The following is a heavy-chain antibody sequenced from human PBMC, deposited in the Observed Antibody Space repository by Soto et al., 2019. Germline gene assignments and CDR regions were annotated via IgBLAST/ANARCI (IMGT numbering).Heavy chain of an antibody. CDR1: GFTVSSYG. CDR3: ASIAVAGPFEY. CDR2: ISYDGSNK. D-gene: IGHD6-19*01. V-gene: IGHV3-30*03. J-gene: IGHJ4*02. Sequence: SVSLSCAASGFTVSSYGMHWLLQAPGKGREWVAVISYDGSNKYYADSVKGRFTISRDNSKNTLYLQMNSLRAEDTAVYYCASIAVAGPFEYWGQGTLVTVSS.